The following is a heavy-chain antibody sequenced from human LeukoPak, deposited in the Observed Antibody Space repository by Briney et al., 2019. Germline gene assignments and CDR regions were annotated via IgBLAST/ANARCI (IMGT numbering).Heavy chain of an antibody. CDR1: GFTFSTYA. J-gene: IGHJ5*02. V-gene: IGHV3-23*01. CDR3: VKDDHSGSSGRWFDP. CDR2: ISAGGGTT. D-gene: IGHD6-6*01. Sequence: GGSLRLSCAASGFTFSTYAMTWVRQAPGKGLEWVSAISAGGGTTYYADSVKGRFTISRDSSKNILYLQMDSLRAEDTAVYYCVKDDHSGSSGRWFDPWGQGTLVTVSS.